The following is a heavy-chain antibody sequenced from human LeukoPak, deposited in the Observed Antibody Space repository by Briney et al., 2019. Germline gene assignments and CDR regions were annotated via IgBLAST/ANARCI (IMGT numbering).Heavy chain of an antibody. Sequence: SVKVSCKASGGTFSSYAISWVRQAPGQGLEWMGRIIPILGIANYAQKFQGRVTITADKSTSTAYMELSSLRSEDTAVYYCATRTTVTPKAYFDYWGQRTLVTVSS. V-gene: IGHV1-69*04. J-gene: IGHJ4*02. CDR1: GGTFSSYA. CDR3: ATRTTVTPKAYFDY. CDR2: IIPILGIA. D-gene: IGHD4-11*01.